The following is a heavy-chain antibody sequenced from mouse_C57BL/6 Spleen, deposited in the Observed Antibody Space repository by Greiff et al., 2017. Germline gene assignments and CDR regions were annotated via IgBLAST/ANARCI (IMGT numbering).Heavy chain of an antibody. D-gene: IGHD1-1*01. CDR2: IDPSDSYT. J-gene: IGHJ2*01. V-gene: IGHV1-69*01. CDR3: RAVVEGFDY. Sequence: QVQLQQPGAELVKPGASVKLSCKASGYTFTSYWMHWVKQRPGQGLEWIGEIDPSDSYTNYNQKFKGKSTLTVDKSSSTAYMQLSSLTSEDSAVDYCRAVVEGFDYWGQGTTLTVSS. CDR1: GYTFTSYW.